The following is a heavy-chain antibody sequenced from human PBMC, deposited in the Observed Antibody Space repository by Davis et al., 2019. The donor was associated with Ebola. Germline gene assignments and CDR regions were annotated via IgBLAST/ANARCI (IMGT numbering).Heavy chain of an antibody. D-gene: IGHD3-10*01. Sequence: PSETLSLTCTVSGGSISSYYWSWIRQPPGKGLEWIGYIYYSGSTNYNPSLKSRVTISVDTSKNQFSLKLSSVTAADTAVYYCARPYYGQDAFDIWGQGTMVTVSS. V-gene: IGHV4-59*01. CDR3: ARPYYGQDAFDI. CDR2: IYYSGST. CDR1: GGSISSYY. J-gene: IGHJ3*02.